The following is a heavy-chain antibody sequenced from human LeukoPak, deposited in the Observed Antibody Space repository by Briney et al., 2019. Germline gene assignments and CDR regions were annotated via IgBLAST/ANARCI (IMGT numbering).Heavy chain of an antibody. Sequence: ASVKVSCKASGYTFTSYDINWVRQATGQGLEWMGWMNPNSGNTGYAQKFQGRVAMTRNTSISTAYMELCRLRSEDTAVYYCARVYSSGWYYHYYYYMDVWGKGTTVTVSS. J-gene: IGHJ6*03. CDR2: MNPNSGNT. CDR1: GYTFTSYD. D-gene: IGHD6-19*01. CDR3: ARVYSSGWYYHYYYYMDV. V-gene: IGHV1-8*01.